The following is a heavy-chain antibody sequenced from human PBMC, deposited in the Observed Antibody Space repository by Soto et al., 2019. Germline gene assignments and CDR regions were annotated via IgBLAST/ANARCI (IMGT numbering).Heavy chain of an antibody. CDR2: IVSGGST. J-gene: IGHJ4*02. V-gene: IGHV3-53*01. CDR1: GFKVGSSY. CDR3: ATDSRNVGIGYFDS. Sequence: GGSLRLSCAASGFKVGSSYVTWVRQAPGEGLEWVSVIVSGGSTHYADSVTGRFTVSRDVSNNTVYLHMSSLRAEDTAVYFCATDSRNVGIGYFDSWGLGTRVPVSS. D-gene: IGHD1-26*01.